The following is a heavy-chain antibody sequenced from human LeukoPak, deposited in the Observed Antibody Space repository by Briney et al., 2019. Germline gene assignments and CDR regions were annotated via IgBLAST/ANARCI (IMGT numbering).Heavy chain of an antibody. D-gene: IGHD4-17*01. CDR3: AKDGYGDYGYYFDY. CDR2: ISGSGGST. J-gene: IGHJ4*02. CDR1: GFTFSSYA. V-gene: IGHV3-23*01. Sequence: GGSLGLSCAASGFTFSSYAMSWVRQAPGKGLEWVSAISGSGGSTYYADSVKGRFTISRDNSKNTLYLQMNSLRAEDTAVYYCAKDGYGDYGYYFDYWGQGTLVTVSS.